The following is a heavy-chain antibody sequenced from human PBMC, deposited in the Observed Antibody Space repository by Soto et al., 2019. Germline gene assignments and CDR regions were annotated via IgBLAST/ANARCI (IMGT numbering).Heavy chain of an antibody. CDR2: IIPIFGTA. CDR3: AMDPESGFDY. J-gene: IGHJ4*02. CDR1: GGTFSSYA. Sequence: SVKVSCKASGGTFSSYAISWVRQAPGQGLEWMGGIIPIFGTANYAQKFQGRVTITADESTSTAYVELSSLRSEDTAVYYCAMDPESGFDYWGQGTLVTVSS. D-gene: IGHD3-10*01. V-gene: IGHV1-69*13.